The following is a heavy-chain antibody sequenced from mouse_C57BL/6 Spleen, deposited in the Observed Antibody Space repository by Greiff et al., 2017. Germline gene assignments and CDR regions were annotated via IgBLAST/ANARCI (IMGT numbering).Heavy chain of an antibody. CDR2: ISSGGDYI. D-gene: IGHD2-4*01. CDR1: GFTFSSYA. V-gene: IGHV5S21*01. J-gene: IGHJ1*03. CDR3: TRGDYAPRYFDV. Sequence: VMLVESGEGLVKPGGSLKLSCAASGFTFSSYAMSWVRQTPEKRLEWVAYISSGGDYIYYADTVKGRFTISSDNARNTLYLQMSSLKSEDTAMYYCTRGDYAPRYFDVWGTGTTVTVSS.